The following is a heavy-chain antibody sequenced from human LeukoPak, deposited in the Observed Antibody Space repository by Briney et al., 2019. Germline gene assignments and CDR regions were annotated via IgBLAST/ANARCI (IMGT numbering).Heavy chain of an antibody. CDR2: ISYDGNTK. CDR1: GFSFSSYG. V-gene: IGHV3-30*18. Sequence: GRSLRLSCAASGFSFSSYGMHWVRQAPGKGLEWVAAISYDGNTKYYVDSVKGRFTISRDNSKNTLYLQMNSLGGEDTAVYYCAKKKGGYKYDDFFDFWGQGTLVTVSS. CDR3: AKKKGGYKYDDFFDF. J-gene: IGHJ4*02. D-gene: IGHD5-24*01.